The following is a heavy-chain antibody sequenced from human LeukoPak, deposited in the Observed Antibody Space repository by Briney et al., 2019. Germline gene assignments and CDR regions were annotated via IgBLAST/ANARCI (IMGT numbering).Heavy chain of an antibody. CDR3: ARPTQRRYSYDYSAFAI. V-gene: IGHV4-39*01. J-gene: IGHJ3*02. D-gene: IGHD5-18*01. CDR2: IYYSGRT. Sequence: PSETLSLTCSVVGGSLTSSNQYWGWIRQPPGKGLEWIGSIYYSGRTYYNLSLKSRATISVDTSKNQFSLKLSSVTAADTAVYYGARPTQRRYSYDYSAFAIWGQGTMVTVSS. CDR1: GGSLTSSNQY.